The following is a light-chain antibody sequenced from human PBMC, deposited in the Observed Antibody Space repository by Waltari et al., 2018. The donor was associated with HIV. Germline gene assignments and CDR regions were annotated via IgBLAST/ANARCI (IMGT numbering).Light chain of an antibody. CDR3: QQLYRYPLS. V-gene: IGKV1-9*01. CDR2: AAS. CDR1: QDINTY. Sequence: DIQLTQPPSFLSASVGDSGTITCRASQDINTYLAWYQKIPGGTPKLLIYAASTLHSGVPSRFSGSGSGTEFTLTISTLQSEDFSTYYCQQLYRYPLSFGGGTKV. J-gene: IGKJ4*01.